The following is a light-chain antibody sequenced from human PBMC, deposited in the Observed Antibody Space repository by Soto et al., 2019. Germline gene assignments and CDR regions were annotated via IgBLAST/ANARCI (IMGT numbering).Light chain of an antibody. J-gene: IGLJ2*01. CDR3: SSYSYNNTLL. CDR2: EVT. V-gene: IGLV2-14*01. Sequence: QSALTQPASVSGSPGQSITIFCTGTSSDVGGYKFVSWYQQHPGKAPKLMIYEVTDRPSGVSDRFSGSKSGNTASLTISGLQAEDEADYYCSSYSYNNTLLFGGGTQLTVL. CDR1: SSDVGGYKF.